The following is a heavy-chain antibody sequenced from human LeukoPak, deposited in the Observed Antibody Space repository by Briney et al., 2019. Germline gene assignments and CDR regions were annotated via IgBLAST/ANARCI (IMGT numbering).Heavy chain of an antibody. CDR1: GGSMSGYY. CDR2: IAISGRT. Sequence: SSESLSLTCTVSGGSMSGYYWSWIRQPPGKGREWVGYIAISGRTSYPPSRNSRVTTSIDTSNNQFSLRLSSVTAADTAVYYCARGRDYYDRSGYYGYFDYWGQGTLVTVSS. V-gene: IGHV4-59*01. D-gene: IGHD3-22*01. J-gene: IGHJ4*02. CDR3: ARGRDYYDRSGYYGYFDY.